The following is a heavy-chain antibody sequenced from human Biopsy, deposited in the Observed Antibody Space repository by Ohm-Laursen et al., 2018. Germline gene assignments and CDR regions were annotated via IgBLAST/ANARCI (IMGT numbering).Heavy chain of an antibody. CDR1: GGSIRSDY. D-gene: IGHD2/OR15-2a*01. Sequence: SDTLSLTCTVSGGSIRSDYWSWIRQTPGKGLEGIGYIYYSGSTNYNPSLKSRVTIAVDTSKNQFSLRLNSVTAADTAVYYCARATNSTGWPYYYFYGMDVWGQGTTVTVSS. J-gene: IGHJ6*02. CDR2: IYYSGST. CDR3: ARATNSTGWPYYYFYGMDV. V-gene: IGHV4-59*07.